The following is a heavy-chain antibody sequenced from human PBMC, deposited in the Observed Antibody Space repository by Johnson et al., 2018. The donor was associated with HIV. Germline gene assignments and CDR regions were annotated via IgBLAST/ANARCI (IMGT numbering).Heavy chain of an antibody. J-gene: IGHJ3*02. Sequence: QVQLVESGGGLVRPGESLRLSCVASGFTFSDSYMNWIRQAPGKGLEWIAYISSGGSGMNYADSVKGRFTVSRDNAKKSLYLQMNSLRAEDTASYYCVRRGRYCSNGVCFDAFDIWGQGTMVTVSS. CDR1: GFTFSDSY. CDR3: VRRGRYCSNGVCFDAFDI. D-gene: IGHD2-8*01. V-gene: IGHV3-11*01. CDR2: ISSGGSGM.